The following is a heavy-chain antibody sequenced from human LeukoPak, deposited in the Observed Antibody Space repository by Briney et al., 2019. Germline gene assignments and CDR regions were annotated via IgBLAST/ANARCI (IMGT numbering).Heavy chain of an antibody. D-gene: IGHD3-16*01. CDR2: INHNGNVN. CDR1: GFTFSSYW. J-gene: IGHJ6*02. Sequence: PGGSLRLSCAAFGFTFSSYWMDWARPAPGKGLEWVASINHNGNVNYYVDSVKGRFTISRDNAKNSLYLQMSNLRAEDTAVYFCARGGGLDVWGQGATVTVSS. CDR3: ARGGGLDV. V-gene: IGHV3-7*03.